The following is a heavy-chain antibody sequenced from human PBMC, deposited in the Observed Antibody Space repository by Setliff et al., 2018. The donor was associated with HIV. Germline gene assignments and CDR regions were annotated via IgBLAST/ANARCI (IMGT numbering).Heavy chain of an antibody. J-gene: IGHJ4*02. CDR2: INPSGGST. CDR3: ARVGDGYNSFDY. D-gene: IGHD5-12*01. V-gene: IGHV1-46*01. Sequence: ASVKVSCKASGYTFTSYYMHWVRQAPGQGLEWMGIINPSGGSTSYSQKFQGRVTMTRDTSRSTVYMELNSLRPEDTAVYYCARVGDGYNSFDYWGQGTLVTVSS. CDR1: GYTFTSYY.